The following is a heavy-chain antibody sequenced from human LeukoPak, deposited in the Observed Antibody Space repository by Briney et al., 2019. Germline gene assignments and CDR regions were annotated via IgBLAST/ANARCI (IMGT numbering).Heavy chain of an antibody. Sequence: SETLSLTCTVSGGSISNYYWSWIRQPAGKGLEWIGRISTSGSTNYNPSLRSRVTMSVDTSKNQFSLRLSSVTAADTAVYYCARDARAVAGDYYYYGMDVWGQGTTVTVSS. V-gene: IGHV4-4*07. D-gene: IGHD6-19*01. J-gene: IGHJ6*02. CDR1: GGSISNYY. CDR2: ISTSGST. CDR3: ARDARAVAGDYYYYGMDV.